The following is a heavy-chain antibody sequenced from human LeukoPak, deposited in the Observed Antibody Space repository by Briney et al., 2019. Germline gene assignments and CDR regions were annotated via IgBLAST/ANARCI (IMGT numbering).Heavy chain of an antibody. CDR1: GFTFSSYA. CDR2: ISGSGGRT. J-gene: IGHJ4*02. CDR3: AKGGNYDFWSGYLFDY. Sequence: GGSLRLSCAASGFTFSSYAMSWVRQAPGKVRGWVSSISGSGGRTFHTDSVTGRFTLSRHNSKHTLYLQINRLRAEHPAVSHCAKGGNYDFWSGYLFDYWGQGTLVTVPS. D-gene: IGHD3-3*01. V-gene: IGHV3-23*01.